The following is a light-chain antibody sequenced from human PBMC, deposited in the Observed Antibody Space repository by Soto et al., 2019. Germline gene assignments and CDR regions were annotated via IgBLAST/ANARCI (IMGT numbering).Light chain of an antibody. CDR1: SSDIGNYNY. CDR2: DVS. CDR3: SSYTSTSTHV. Sequence: QSVLTQPDSVSGSPGQSVAISCTAASSDIGNYNYVSWYQQRPGKVPKLIIHDVSDRPSGVSDRFSGSKSGNTASLTISGLQAEDEADYYCSSYTSTSTHVFGTGTKVTVL. J-gene: IGLJ1*01. V-gene: IGLV2-14*03.